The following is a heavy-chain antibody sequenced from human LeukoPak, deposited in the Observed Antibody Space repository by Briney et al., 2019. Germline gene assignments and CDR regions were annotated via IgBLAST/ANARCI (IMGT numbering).Heavy chain of an antibody. V-gene: IGHV3-11*01. J-gene: IGHJ4*02. Sequence: GGSLRLSGAASGFTFSDYYMNWIRQAPGKGLEWVSYISSSGSTIYYADSVKGRFTISSDNAKNSLYLQMNTLRAEDTAVYYCARDAIAVAGTGIDCWDQGTLVTV. CDR1: GFTFSDYY. CDR3: ARDAIAVAGTGIDC. D-gene: IGHD6-19*01. CDR2: ISSSGSTI.